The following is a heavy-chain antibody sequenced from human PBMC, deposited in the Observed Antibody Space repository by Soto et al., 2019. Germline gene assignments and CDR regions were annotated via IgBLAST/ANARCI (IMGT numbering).Heavy chain of an antibody. Sequence: GSLRLSCAASGFTFSSYAMSWVRQAPGKGLEWVSAISGSGGSTYYADSVKGRFTISRDNSKNTLYLQMNSLRAEDTAVYYCLISPWGIVVVPAARDAFDIWGQGTMVTVSS. CDR2: ISGSGGST. J-gene: IGHJ3*02. CDR1: GFTFSSYA. V-gene: IGHV3-23*01. CDR3: LISPWGIVVVPAARDAFDI. D-gene: IGHD2-2*01.